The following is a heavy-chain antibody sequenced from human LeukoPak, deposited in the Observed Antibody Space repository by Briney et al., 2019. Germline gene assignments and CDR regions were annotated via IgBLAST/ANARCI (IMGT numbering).Heavy chain of an antibody. J-gene: IGHJ2*01. V-gene: IGHV4-4*02. CDR1: GGSISSSNW. D-gene: IGHD1-26*01. CDR3: ASLYSGSYRYWYFDL. Sequence: PSGTLSLTCAVSGGSISSSNWWSWVRRPPGKGLEWSGESYHSGSTNYNPSLKSRVTIAGDKSKNQFSLKLRSVTAADTAVYYCASLYSGSYRYWYFDLWGRGTLLTVSS. CDR2: SYHSGST.